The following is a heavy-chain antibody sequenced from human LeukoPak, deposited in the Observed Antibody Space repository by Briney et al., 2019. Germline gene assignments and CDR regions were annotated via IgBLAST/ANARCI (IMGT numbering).Heavy chain of an antibody. V-gene: IGHV3-30-3*01. CDR1: GFTFSSYA. CDR3: AREGRPHSNYIWSRWVEPNGMDV. Sequence: GRSLRLSCAASGFTFSSYAMHWVRQAPGKGLEWVAVISYDGSNKYYADSVKGRFTISRDNSKNTLYLQMNSLRAEDTAVYYCAREGRPHSNYIWSRWVEPNGMDVWGQGTTVTVSS. CDR2: ISYDGSNK. D-gene: IGHD4-11*01. J-gene: IGHJ6*02.